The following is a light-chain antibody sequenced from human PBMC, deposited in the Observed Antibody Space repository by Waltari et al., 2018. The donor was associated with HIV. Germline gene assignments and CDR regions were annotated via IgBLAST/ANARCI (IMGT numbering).Light chain of an antibody. CDR2: EVS. CDR3: SSYTSSSVV. J-gene: IGLJ2*01. V-gene: IGLV2-14*01. CDR1: SSDVGGYNY. Sequence: QSALTQPASVSGSPGQSHTISCTGTSSDVGGYNYVSWYQQHPGKAPKLMIYEVSNRPSGVSNRFSGSKSGNTASLTISGLQAEDEADYYCSSYTSSSVVFGGGTKLTVL.